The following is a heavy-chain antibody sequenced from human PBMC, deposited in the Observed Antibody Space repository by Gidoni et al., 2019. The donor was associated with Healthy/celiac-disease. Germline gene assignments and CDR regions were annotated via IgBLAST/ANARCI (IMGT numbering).Heavy chain of an antibody. CDR3: ARAKNYYGSGSFFA. V-gene: IGHV3-21*01. CDR1: GFTFSSYS. J-gene: IGHJ5*02. D-gene: IGHD3-10*01. Sequence: EVQLVESGGGLVKPGGSVRLSCADAGFTFSSYSMNWVRQAPGKGLEWVSSISSSSSYIYYADSVKGRFTISRDNAKNSLYLQMNSLRAEDTAVYYCARAKNYYGSGSFFAWGQGTLVTVSS. CDR2: ISSSSSYI.